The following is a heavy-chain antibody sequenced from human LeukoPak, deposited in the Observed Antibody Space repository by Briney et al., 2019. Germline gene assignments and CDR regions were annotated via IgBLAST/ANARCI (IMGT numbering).Heavy chain of an antibody. Sequence: SGGSLRLSCAASGFTVGRNYMTWVRQAPGKGLEWVSVIYSGGSTYYADSVKGRFTISRDNSKNTLFLQMNSLRAEDTAVYYCARASLAYFDSWGQGTLVTVSS. J-gene: IGHJ4*02. CDR2: IYSGGST. CDR3: ARASLAYFDS. V-gene: IGHV3-53*01. CDR1: GFTVGRNY.